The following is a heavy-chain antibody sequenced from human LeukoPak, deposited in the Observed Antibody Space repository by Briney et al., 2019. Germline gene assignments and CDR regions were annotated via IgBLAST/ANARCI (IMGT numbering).Heavy chain of an antibody. D-gene: IGHD3-22*01. J-gene: IGHJ4*02. CDR3: ARGLRAEYYYDSSGYYYGGSLYDY. CDR1: GDSISSGDYY. CDR2: ISSSGST. Sequence: SETLSLTCTASGDSISSGDYYWSWIRQPAGKGLEWIGRISSSGSTNYNPSLKSRVTISVHTSKNQFSLKLSSVTAADTAVYYCARGLRAEYYYDSSGYYYGGSLYDYWGQGTLVTVSS. V-gene: IGHV4-61*02.